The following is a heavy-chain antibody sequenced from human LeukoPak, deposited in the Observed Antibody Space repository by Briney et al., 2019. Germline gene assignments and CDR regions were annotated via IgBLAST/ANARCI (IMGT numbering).Heavy chain of an antibody. D-gene: IGHD5-12*01. V-gene: IGHV3-30-3*01. J-gene: IGHJ3*02. CDR2: ISYDGSNK. CDR3: ARAREGYAAFDI. CDR1: GFTFSSYA. Sequence: GRSLRLSCAASGFTFSSYAMHRVRQAPGKGLEWVAVISYDGSNKYYADSVKGRFTISRDNSKNTLYLQMNSLRAEDTAVYYCARAREGYAAFDIWGQGTMVTVSS.